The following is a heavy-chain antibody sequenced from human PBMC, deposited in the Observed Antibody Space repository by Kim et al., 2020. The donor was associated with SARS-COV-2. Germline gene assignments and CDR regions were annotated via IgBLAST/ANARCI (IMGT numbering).Heavy chain of an antibody. J-gene: IGHJ3*02. CDR1: GFSLSTSGMC. V-gene: IGHV2-70*11. Sequence: SGPTLVNPTQTLTLTCTFSGFSLSTSGMCVSWIRQPPGKALEWLARIDWDDDKYYSTSLKTRLTISKDTSKNQVVLTMTNMDPVDTATYYCARYCSGGSGYAFDIWGQGTMVTVSS. CDR2: IDWDDDK. CDR3: ARYCSGGSGYAFDI. D-gene: IGHD2-15*01.